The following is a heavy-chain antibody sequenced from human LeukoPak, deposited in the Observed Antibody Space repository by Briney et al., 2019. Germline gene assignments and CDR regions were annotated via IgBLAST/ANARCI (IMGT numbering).Heavy chain of an antibody. Sequence: SETLSLTCTVSGGSISSYYWSWIRPPPGKGLEWIGYIYYSGSTNYNPSLKSRVTISVDKSKNQFSLKLSSLTAADPAVYYCAASKRGYNWNYGAFDIWGQGTMVTVSS. CDR3: AASKRGYNWNYGAFDI. J-gene: IGHJ3*02. CDR2: IYYSGST. CDR1: GGSISSYY. V-gene: IGHV4-59*01. D-gene: IGHD1-7*01.